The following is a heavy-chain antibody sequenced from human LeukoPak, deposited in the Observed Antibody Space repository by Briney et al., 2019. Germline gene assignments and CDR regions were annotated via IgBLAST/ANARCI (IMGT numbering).Heavy chain of an antibody. CDR3: AKLPVIAVVGTEGSFGY. D-gene: IGHD6-19*01. CDR2: ISGSGGST. J-gene: IGHJ4*02. Sequence: GGSLRLSCAASGFTFSSYAMSWVRQAPGKGLEWVSAISGSGGSTYYADSVKGRFTISRDNSKNTLYLQMNSLRAEDTAVYYCAKLPVIAVVGTEGSFGYWGQGTLVTVSS. V-gene: IGHV3-23*01. CDR1: GFTFSSYA.